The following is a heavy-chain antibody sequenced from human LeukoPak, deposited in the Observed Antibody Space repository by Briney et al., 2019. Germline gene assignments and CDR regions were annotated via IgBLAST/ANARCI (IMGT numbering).Heavy chain of an antibody. D-gene: IGHD6-13*01. CDR2: ISSAATT. CDR3: ARDLEAANTYYFDY. Sequence: GGSLRLSCAASGFTVSSSYMSWVRQAPGKGLEWVSIISSAATTYYADSVKGRFTISRDNSKSTVYLQVNSLRDEDTAVYYCARDLEAANTYYFDYWGQGTMVTVSS. CDR1: GFTVSSSY. V-gene: IGHV3-66*01. J-gene: IGHJ4*02.